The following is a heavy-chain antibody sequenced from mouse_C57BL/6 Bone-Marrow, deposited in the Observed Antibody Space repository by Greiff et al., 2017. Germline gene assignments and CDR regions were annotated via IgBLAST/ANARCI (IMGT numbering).Heavy chain of an antibody. CDR2: INPDSSTI. CDR1: GVDFSRYW. J-gene: IGHJ3*01. D-gene: IGHD1-1*01. CDR3: ASYYYGSSYEAY. V-gene: IGHV4-1*01. Sequence: AAEGVDFSRYWMSWVRRAPGKGLEWIGEINPDSSTINYAPSLKDKFIISRDNAKNTLYLQMSKVRSEDTALYYCASYYYGSSYEAYWGQGTLVTVSA.